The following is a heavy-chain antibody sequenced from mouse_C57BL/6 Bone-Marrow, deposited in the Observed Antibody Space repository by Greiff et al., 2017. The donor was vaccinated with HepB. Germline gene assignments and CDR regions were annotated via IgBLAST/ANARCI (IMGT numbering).Heavy chain of an antibody. CDR2: ISGGGGNT. D-gene: IGHD1-1*01. Sequence: EVKLVESGGGLVKPGGSLKLSCAASGFTFSSYTMSWVRQTPEKRLEWVATISGGGGNTYYPDSVKGRFTISRDNAKNTLYLQMSRLRSEDTALYYCARHYYGSSYGYYYAMDYWGQGTSVTVSS. CDR1: GFTFSSYT. J-gene: IGHJ4*01. CDR3: ARHYYGSSYGYYYAMDY. V-gene: IGHV5-9*01.